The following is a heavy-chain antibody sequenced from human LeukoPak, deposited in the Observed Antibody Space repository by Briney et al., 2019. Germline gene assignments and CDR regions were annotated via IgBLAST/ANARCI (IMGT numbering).Heavy chain of an antibody. CDR3: ARLGRGIVVGYFDY. V-gene: IGHV5-51*01. CDR2: IYPGDSET. Sequence: GESLKISCQSSGYIFTSYWIGWVRQMPGRGLEWMGIIYPGDSETKYSPSFQGLVTISVDKSINTAYLQWSSLKASDTAMYYCARLGRGIVVGYFDYWGQGTLVTVSS. D-gene: IGHD3-22*01. CDR1: GYIFTSYW. J-gene: IGHJ4*02.